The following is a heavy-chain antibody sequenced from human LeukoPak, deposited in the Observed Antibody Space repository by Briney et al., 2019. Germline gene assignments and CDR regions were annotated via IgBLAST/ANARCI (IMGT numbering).Heavy chain of an antibody. J-gene: IGHJ4*02. CDR2: ISPSSGST. CDR3: ARGSSTAVVILGPYYFDS. V-gene: IGHV1-46*01. CDR1: GYDFTSYY. D-gene: IGHD3-22*01. Sequence: GASVKVSCKASGYDFTSYYMHWLRRAPGQGLEWMAIISPSSGSTSFAQKFQGRLSMTRDTSTSTVYMELRSLRSEDTAVYYCARGSSTAVVILGPYYFDSWGQGTLVTVSS.